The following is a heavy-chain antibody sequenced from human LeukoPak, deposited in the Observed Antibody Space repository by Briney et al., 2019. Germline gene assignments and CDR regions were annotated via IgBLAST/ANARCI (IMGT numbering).Heavy chain of an antibody. Sequence: SETLSLTCTVSGGSLIPYYWSWIRQPPGKGLEWIGYIYHSGTTNYNPSLKSRVTISVDTSKNQFSLKLSSVTAADTAVYYCARDLTGSYYFDYWGQGTLVTVSS. V-gene: IGHV4-59*01. CDR2: IYHSGTT. D-gene: IGHD1-26*01. CDR1: GGSLIPYY. CDR3: ARDLTGSYYFDY. J-gene: IGHJ4*02.